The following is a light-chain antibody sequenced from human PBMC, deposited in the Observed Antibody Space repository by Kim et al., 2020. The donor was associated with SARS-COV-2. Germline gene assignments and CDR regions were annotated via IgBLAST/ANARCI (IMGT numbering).Light chain of an antibody. J-gene: IGLJ3*02. CDR2: KDS. V-gene: IGLV3-25*03. Sequence: VAPGRPTRITCSRAALPKQYADWYQQKPGQAPVMVIYKDSERPSGIPERFSGSSSGTTVTLTISGVQAEDEADYYCQSADSSNTWVFGGGTQLTVL. CDR3: QSADSSNTWV. CDR1: ALPKQY.